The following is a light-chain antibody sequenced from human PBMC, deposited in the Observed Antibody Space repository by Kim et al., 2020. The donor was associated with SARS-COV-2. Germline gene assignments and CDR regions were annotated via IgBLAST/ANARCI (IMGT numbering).Light chain of an antibody. CDR3: TSYGGSNNLV. CDR1: SSDFGGYNH. J-gene: IGLJ2*01. V-gene: IGLV2-8*01. CDR2: DVN. Sequence: LTQPPSASGSPGQSVTISCIGTSSDFGGYNHVSWYQQYPGKAPKILTYDVNKRPSGVPDRFSGSKSGNTASLTVSGLQAEDEADYYCTSYGGSNNLVFGGGTQLTVL.